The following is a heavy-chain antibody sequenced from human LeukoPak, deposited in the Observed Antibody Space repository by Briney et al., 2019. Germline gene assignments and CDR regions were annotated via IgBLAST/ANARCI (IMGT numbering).Heavy chain of an antibody. J-gene: IGHJ4*02. Sequence: ASVKVSCKASGGTFSSYAISWVRQATGQGLEWMGWMNPNSGNTGYAQKFQGRVTMTRNTSISTAYMELSSLRSEDTAVYYCARVKSSSSQRIIDYWGQGTLVTVSS. CDR3: ARVKSSSSQRIIDY. CDR2: MNPNSGNT. D-gene: IGHD6-6*01. CDR1: GGTFSSYA. V-gene: IGHV1-8*02.